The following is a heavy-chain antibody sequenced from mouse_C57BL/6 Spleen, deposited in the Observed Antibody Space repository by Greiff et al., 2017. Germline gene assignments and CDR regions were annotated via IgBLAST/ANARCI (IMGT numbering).Heavy chain of an antibody. D-gene: IGHD1-1*01. CDR2: ISSGSSTI. CDR3: ARRNYGGYYAMDY. Sequence: EVHLVESGGGLVKPGGSLKLSCAASGFTFSDYGMHWVRQAPEKGLEWVAYISSGSSTIYYADTVKGRFTISRDNAKNTLFLQMTSLRSEDTAMYCCARRNYGGYYAMDYWGQGTSVTVSS. CDR1: GFTFSDYG. V-gene: IGHV5-17*01. J-gene: IGHJ4*01.